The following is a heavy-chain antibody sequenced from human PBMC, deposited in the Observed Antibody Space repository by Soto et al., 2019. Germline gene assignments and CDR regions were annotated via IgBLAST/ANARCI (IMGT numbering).Heavy chain of an antibody. Sequence: GGSLRLSCAASGFTFSSYGMHWVRQAPGKGLEWVAVIWYDGSNKYYADSVKGRFTISRDNSKNTLYLQMNSLRAEDTAVYYCASAYRYSSSSDYWGQGTLVTVSS. CDR2: IWYDGSNK. V-gene: IGHV3-33*01. J-gene: IGHJ4*02. D-gene: IGHD6-13*01. CDR1: GFTFSSYG. CDR3: ASAYRYSSSSDY.